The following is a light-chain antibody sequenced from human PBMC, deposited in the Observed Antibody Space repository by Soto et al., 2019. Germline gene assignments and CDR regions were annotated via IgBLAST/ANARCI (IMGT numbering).Light chain of an antibody. CDR3: QVWDSSSDHPHVV. V-gene: IGLV3-21*04. CDR1: NIGSKS. Sequence: SYELTQPPSVSVAPGKTARITCGGNNIGSKSVHWYQQKPGQAPVLVIYYDSDRPSGIPERFSGSNSGNTATLTISRVEAGDEADYYCQVWDSSSDHPHVVFGRGTKLTVL. J-gene: IGLJ2*01. CDR2: YDS.